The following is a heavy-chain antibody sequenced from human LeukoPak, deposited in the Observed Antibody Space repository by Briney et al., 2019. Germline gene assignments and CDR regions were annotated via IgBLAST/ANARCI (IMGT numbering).Heavy chain of an antibody. CDR3: AKESGKFDY. CDR2: ISADGGST. Sequence: PGGTLRLSCVVSGVNFADYAMHWVRHPPAKALEWVSLISADGGSTFSADSVKGRFSISRDNSKNSLYLQMNSLRSEDTAMYYCAKESGKFDYWGQGTLVAVSS. J-gene: IGHJ4*02. CDR1: GVNFADYA. V-gene: IGHV3-43*02.